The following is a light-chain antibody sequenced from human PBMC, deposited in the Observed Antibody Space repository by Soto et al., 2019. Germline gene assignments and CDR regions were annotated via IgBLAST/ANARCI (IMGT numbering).Light chain of an antibody. J-gene: IGKJ3*01. CDR1: QGIANY. CDR3: QRYNGSAFT. Sequence: DIQMTQSPSSLSASVGDRVTITCRASQGIANYLAWYQQKPGKVPMLLIYAASTLERGVPSPFRGSGFGTDFTLNISSLQPEDFSTCSSQRYNGSAFTFGRGTKVDIK. V-gene: IGKV1-27*01. CDR2: AAS.